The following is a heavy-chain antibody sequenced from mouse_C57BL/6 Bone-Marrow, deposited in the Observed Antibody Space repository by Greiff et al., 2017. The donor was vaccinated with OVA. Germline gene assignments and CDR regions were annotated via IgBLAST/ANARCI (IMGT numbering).Heavy chain of an antibody. V-gene: IGHV5-4*01. Sequence: EVQLQESGGGLVKPGGSLKLSCAASGFTFSSYAMSWVRQTPEKRLEWVATISDGGSYTYYPDNVKGRFTISRDNAKNNLYLQMSHLKSEDTAMYYCARDRADSSGAYWGQGTLVTVSA. CDR2: ISDGGSYT. CDR1: GFTFSSYA. J-gene: IGHJ3*01. D-gene: IGHD3-2*02. CDR3: ARDRADSSGAY.